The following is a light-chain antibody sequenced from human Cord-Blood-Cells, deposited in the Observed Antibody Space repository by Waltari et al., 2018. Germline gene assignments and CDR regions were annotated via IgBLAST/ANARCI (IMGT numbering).Light chain of an antibody. CDR2: EVS. CDR1: SSDVGGYNY. CDR3: SSYAGSNNFV. V-gene: IGLV2-8*01. Sequence: QSALTQPPSASGSPGQSVTISCTGTSSDVGGYNYVSCYQQHPGKAPKLMIYEVSKRPSGVPDRVSCSKSGNTASLTVSGLQAEDEADYYCSSYAGSNNFVFGTGTKVTVL. J-gene: IGLJ1*01.